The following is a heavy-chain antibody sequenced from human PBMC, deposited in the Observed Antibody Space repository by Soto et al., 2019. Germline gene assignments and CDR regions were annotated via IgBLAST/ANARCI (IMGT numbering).Heavy chain of an antibody. J-gene: IGHJ6*02. CDR3: AMVDVYVTSSPQDV. Sequence: QVQLVQSGAEVKNPGASVKVSCKASGYSCTRYGIGWARQAPGQGLEWMGWINTYNGNTNYAQNVQGRVTLTTDTSASTAYMELRSLRSNDTAIYYCAMVDVYVTSSPQDVWGQGTTVIVSS. CDR1: GYSCTRYG. V-gene: IGHV1-18*01. CDR2: INTYNGNT. D-gene: IGHD3-16*01.